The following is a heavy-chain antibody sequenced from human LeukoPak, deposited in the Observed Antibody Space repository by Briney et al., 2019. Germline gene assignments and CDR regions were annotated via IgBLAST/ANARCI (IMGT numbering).Heavy chain of an antibody. CDR3: AKDWTPHNRVYGCFDF. CDR1: GFAFGVHA. CDR2: IGSGADL. J-gene: IGHJ4*02. V-gene: IGHV3-23*01. Sequence: QPGGSLRLSCAASGFAFGVHAMSWVRQAPGKGPEWVATIGSGADLFYAESVKGRFTISRDDPRNTLWLQMNSLRAEDTALYYCAKDWTPHNRVYGCFDFWGQGTQVTVSS. D-gene: IGHD3-10*01.